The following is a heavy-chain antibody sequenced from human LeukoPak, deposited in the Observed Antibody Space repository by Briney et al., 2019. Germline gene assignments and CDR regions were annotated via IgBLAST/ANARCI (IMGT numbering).Heavy chain of an antibody. D-gene: IGHD4-17*01. CDR3: AKDLPDYGDYIEGY. CDR2: ISGSGGTT. V-gene: IGHV3-23*01. CDR1: GFTFSSFT. Sequence: GGSLRLSCAASGFTFSSFTMSWVRQAPGKGLEWVSTISGSGGTTNYADSVRGRFTFSRDNSKNTLYLQMNSLRAEDTAVYYCAKDLPDYGDYIEGYWGQGTLVTVSS. J-gene: IGHJ4*02.